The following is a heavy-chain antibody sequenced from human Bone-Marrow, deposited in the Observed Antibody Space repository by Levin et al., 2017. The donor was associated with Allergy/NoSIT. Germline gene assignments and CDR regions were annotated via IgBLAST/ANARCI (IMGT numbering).Heavy chain of an antibody. CDR3: ARQNWGRFDY. CDR2: IYSSGSA. CDR1: GDSVRSPTYY. V-gene: IGHV4-61*02. Sequence: SQTLSLTCSVSGDSVRSPTYYWTWIRQPAGKGLEWIGRIYSSGSAQYNPSLKSRVTISIDMSKDQFSLQLTSVTAADTAIYFCARQNWGRFDYWGQGSLVTVSS. J-gene: IGHJ4*02. D-gene: IGHD7-27*01.